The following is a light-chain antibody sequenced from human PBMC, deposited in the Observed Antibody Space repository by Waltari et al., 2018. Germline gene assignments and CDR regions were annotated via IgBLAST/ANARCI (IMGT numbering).Light chain of an antibody. CDR2: EAI. V-gene: IGLV2-11*01. CDR1: SSAIGSWKS. Sequence: QSALTQPRSVSGSPGPSVTISCSGTSSAIGSWKSVSWYQQHPGKAPKLLISEAIKRPSGVPDRFSGSKSGNTASLTISGLQAEDEAEYYCCSYAGSYTWVFGGGTKVTVL. CDR3: CSYAGSYTWV. J-gene: IGLJ3*02.